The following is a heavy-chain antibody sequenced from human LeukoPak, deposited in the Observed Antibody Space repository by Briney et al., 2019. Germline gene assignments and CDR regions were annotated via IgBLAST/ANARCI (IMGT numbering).Heavy chain of an antibody. CDR3: AREIGYYGSGTILGAFDI. CDR1: GFTFSSYA. J-gene: IGHJ3*02. CDR2: ISGSGGST. D-gene: IGHD3-10*01. V-gene: IGHV3-23*01. Sequence: GGSLRLSCAASGFTFSSYAMSWVRQAPGKGLEWVSAISGSGGSTYYADSVKGRFTISRDNSKNTLYLQMNSLRAEDTAVYYCAREIGYYGSGTILGAFDIWGQGTMVTVSS.